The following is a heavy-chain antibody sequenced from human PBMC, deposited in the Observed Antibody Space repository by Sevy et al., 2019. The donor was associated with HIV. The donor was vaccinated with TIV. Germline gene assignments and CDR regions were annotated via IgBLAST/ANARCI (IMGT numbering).Heavy chain of an antibody. D-gene: IGHD2-15*01. V-gene: IGHV1-8*01. CDR3: ARGLSHPRSRGGLADYYYYGMDV. CDR2: MNPNSGNT. Sequence: ASVKVSCKASGYTFTSYDINWVRQATGQGLEWMGWMNPNSGNTGYAQKFQGRVTMTRNTSISTAYMELSSLRSEDTAVYYCARGLSHPRSRGGLADYYYYGMDVWGQGTTVTVSS. J-gene: IGHJ6*02. CDR1: GYTFTSYD.